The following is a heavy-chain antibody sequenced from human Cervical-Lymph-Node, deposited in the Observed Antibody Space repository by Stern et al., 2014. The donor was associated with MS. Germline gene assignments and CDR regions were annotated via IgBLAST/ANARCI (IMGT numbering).Heavy chain of an antibody. J-gene: IGHJ4*02. CDR3: AILDVGTNW. D-gene: IGHD7-27*01. CDR2: ITRNSYNK. V-gene: IGHV3-9*01. Sequence: EVQLVESGGGLVQPGRSLRLSCSASGFNFDDYGMHWVRQVPGMGLECISGITRNSYNKGYADSVRGRFTISRDNAKNALYLQMNSLTVEDTALYYCAILDVGTNWWGQGTLVTVSS. CDR1: GFNFDDYG.